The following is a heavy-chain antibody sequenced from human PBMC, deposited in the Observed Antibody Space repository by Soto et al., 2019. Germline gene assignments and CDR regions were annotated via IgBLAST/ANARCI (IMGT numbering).Heavy chain of an antibody. CDR3: AIQDCTNDVCLEAAVTVGGALES. CDR2: ISSDGTTT. Sequence: EVQLVQSGGGLAQLGKSLRLSCAASGFTFRKFWMHWVRQVPGKGPVWVSYISSDGTTTDYADSVKGRFTISRDNAKDTLYLQMDSLRAEDTAVYYCAIQDCTNDVCLEAAVTVGGALESWGQGTLVTVSS. CDR1: GFTFRKFW. D-gene: IGHD2-8*01. V-gene: IGHV3-74*01. J-gene: IGHJ1*01.